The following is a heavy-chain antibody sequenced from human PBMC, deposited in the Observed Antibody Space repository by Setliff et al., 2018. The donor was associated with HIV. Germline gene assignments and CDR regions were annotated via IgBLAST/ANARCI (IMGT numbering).Heavy chain of an antibody. D-gene: IGHD6-19*01. CDR3: TSGVEQWLIRGY. J-gene: IGHJ4*02. CDR2: VNNDGSST. CDR1: GLTFSRHW. V-gene: IGHV3-74*01. Sequence: PGGSLRLSCAASGLTFSRHWMHWVRQAPGKGLVWVSRVNNDGSSTTYATVYAASVKGRFTISRDDSENTAYLQMNSLKTEDTAVYYCTSGVEQWLIRGYWGQGTLVTVSS.